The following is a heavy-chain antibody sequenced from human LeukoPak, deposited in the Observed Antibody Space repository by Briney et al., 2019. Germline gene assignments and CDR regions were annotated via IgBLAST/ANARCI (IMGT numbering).Heavy chain of an antibody. Sequence: GGSLRLSCAASGFTFSNYAMHWVRQAPGKGLEWVSLISSGGTYEYYADSGKGRFTISRDNSKTTLYLQLNSPRAEDTAVYYCARDSTYYYDSGSSGPHYFDNWGQGTLVTVSS. CDR2: ISSGGTYE. CDR1: GFTFSNYA. CDR3: ARDSTYYYDSGSSGPHYFDN. J-gene: IGHJ4*02. D-gene: IGHD3-10*01. V-gene: IGHV3-30*01.